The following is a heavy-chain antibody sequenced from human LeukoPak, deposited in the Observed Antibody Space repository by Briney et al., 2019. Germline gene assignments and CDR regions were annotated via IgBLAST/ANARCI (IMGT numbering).Heavy chain of an antibody. CDR3: AREGFGSGTYFDY. CDR2: IKQDGSVK. V-gene: IGHV3-7*01. J-gene: IGHJ4*02. Sequence: PGGSLRLSCAASGFTFSSYWMSWVRQAPGKGLEWVANIKQDGSVKYYVDSVKGRFTISRDNAKNSLYLQMNSLRAEDTAVYYCAREGFGSGTYFDYWGQGTLVTVSS. CDR1: GFTFSSYW. D-gene: IGHD3-10*01.